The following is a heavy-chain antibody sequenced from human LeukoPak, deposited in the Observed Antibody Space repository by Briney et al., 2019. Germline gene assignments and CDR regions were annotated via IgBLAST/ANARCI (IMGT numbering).Heavy chain of an antibody. V-gene: IGHV3-23*01. CDR3: AREAYSGSYYWFDP. CDR1: GFSISSYA. D-gene: IGHD1-26*01. J-gene: IGHJ5*02. CDR2: ISGSGENT. Sequence: PGGSLRLSCAASGFSISSYAMSWVRKAPGKGLEWVSSISGSGENTYYAGSVKGRFTISRDTSKNTLYLQMNSLRAEDTAVYYCAREAYSGSYYWFDPWGQGTLVTVSS.